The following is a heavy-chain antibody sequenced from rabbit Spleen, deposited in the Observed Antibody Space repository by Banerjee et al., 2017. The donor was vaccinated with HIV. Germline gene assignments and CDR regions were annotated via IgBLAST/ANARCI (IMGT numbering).Heavy chain of an antibody. J-gene: IGHJ4*01. CDR2: IVNGDGST. CDR3: ARNHDVSVYGYAFTL. V-gene: IGHV1S47*01. CDR1: GFDFGSNA. D-gene: IGHD6-1*01. Sequence: QEQLEESGGGLVKPEGSLTLTCKASGFDFGSNAMCWVRQAPGKGPEWIACIVNGDGSTYYASWVNGRFTISRSTSLATVTLQMTSLTAADTATYFCARNHDVSVYGYAFTLWGPGTLVTVS.